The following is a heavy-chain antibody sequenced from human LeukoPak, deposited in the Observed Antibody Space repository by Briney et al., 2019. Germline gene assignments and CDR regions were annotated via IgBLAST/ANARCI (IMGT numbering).Heavy chain of an antibody. CDR1: GFTFSSYA. CDR2: ISNNGGST. CDR3: AKDNYYDSSGYSLPSFDY. Sequence: GGSLRLSCAASGFTFSSYAMSWVRQAPGKGLEWVSGISNNGGSTYYADSVKGRFTISRHNSKNTLYLQMNSLRAEDTAVYYCAKDNYYDSSGYSLPSFDYFGQGTLVTVSS. D-gene: IGHD3-22*01. J-gene: IGHJ4*02. V-gene: IGHV3-23*01.